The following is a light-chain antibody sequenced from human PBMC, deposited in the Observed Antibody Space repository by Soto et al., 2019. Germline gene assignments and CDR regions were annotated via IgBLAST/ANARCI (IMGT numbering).Light chain of an antibody. Sequence: DIQLTQSPSTLSASVGDRVTITCRASETINNWLAWYQQKPGKAPNLLIYDASSLASGVPSRFSGSASGTDFFLTISNLQPDDFANYYCQQYTSYSWTFGQGTKVE. CDR1: ETINNW. CDR3: QQYTSYSWT. V-gene: IGKV1-5*01. J-gene: IGKJ1*01. CDR2: DAS.